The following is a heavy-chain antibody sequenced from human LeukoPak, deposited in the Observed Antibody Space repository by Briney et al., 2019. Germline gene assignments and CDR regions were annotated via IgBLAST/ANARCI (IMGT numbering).Heavy chain of an antibody. CDR3: ARLRALSYYDSSGDLYYFEY. Sequence: SETLSLTCTVSGGSISSNYWSWIRQPPGKGLEWIGDIYYSGSTNYNSSLKSRVTISVDTSKNQFSLKLNSVTAADTAVYYCARLRALSYYDSSGDLYYFEYWGQGTLVTVSS. D-gene: IGHD3-22*01. V-gene: IGHV4-59*01. CDR1: GGSISSNY. CDR2: IYYSGST. J-gene: IGHJ4*02.